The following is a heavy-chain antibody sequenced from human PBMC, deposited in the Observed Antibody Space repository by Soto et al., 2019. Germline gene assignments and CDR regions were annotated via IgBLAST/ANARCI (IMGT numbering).Heavy chain of an antibody. CDR2: ISGSGGDT. J-gene: IGHJ5*02. Sequence: PGGSLRLSCAASGFTFSSYAMNWVRQAPGKGLEWVSTISGSGGDTYYADSVKGRFTISRDNSKNTLYLQMNSLRAEDTAVYYCAKDPIAVAGTWGFDPWGQGTLVTVSS. CDR3: AKDPIAVAGTWGFDP. D-gene: IGHD6-19*01. V-gene: IGHV3-23*01. CDR1: GFTFSSYA.